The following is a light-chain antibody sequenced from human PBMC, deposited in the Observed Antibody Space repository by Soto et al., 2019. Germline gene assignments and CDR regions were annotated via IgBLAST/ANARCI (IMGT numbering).Light chain of an antibody. V-gene: IGKV1-5*03. J-gene: IGKJ5*01. CDR2: KAS. Sequence: DIQMTQCPSTLSGSIADRFTITCRASQTISSWLAWYQQKPGKAPKLLIYKASTLKSGVPSRFSGSGSGTEFTLTISSLQPEDFATYYCQQLNSYPITFGQGTRLEI. CDR1: QTISSW. CDR3: QQLNSYPIT.